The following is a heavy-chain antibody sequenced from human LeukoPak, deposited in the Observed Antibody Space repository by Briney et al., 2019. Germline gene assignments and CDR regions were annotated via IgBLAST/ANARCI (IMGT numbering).Heavy chain of an antibody. CDR1: GGSFSGYY. CDR3: ARGEESGSYTGYYYYYMDV. CDR2: INHSGST. D-gene: IGHD1-26*01. V-gene: IGHV4-34*01. Sequence: SETLSLTCAVYGGSFSGYYWSWIRQPPGKGLEWIGEINHSGSTNYNPSLKSRVTISVDRSKNQFSLKLSSVTAADTAVYYCARGEESGSYTGYYYYYMDVWGKGTTVTVSS. J-gene: IGHJ6*03.